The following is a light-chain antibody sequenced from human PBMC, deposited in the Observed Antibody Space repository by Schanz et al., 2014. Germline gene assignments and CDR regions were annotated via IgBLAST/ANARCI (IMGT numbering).Light chain of an antibody. V-gene: IGKV3-15*01. Sequence: EIVMTQSPVALSVSPGERATLSCRASQSVRTNLAWFQQKPGQAPRLIIHGASSRATGIPARFSGSGSGTEFTLTIDRLEPEDFAVYYCHQCDTSPFTFGPGTKVEIK. CDR1: QSVRTN. J-gene: IGKJ3*01. CDR3: HQCDTSPFT. CDR2: GAS.